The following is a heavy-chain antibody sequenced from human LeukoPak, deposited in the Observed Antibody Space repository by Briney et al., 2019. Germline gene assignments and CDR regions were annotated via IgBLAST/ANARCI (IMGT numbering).Heavy chain of an antibody. Sequence: SETLSLTCTVSGSSISSSSYYWGWVRQPPGKGLEWIGSIYYSGSTYYNPSLKSRVTISVDTSKNQFSLKLSSVTAADTAVYYCARRGYSSGWYPFDYWGQGTLVTVSS. V-gene: IGHV4-39*01. CDR1: GSSISSSSYY. CDR3: ARRGYSSGWYPFDY. D-gene: IGHD6-19*01. J-gene: IGHJ4*02. CDR2: IYYSGST.